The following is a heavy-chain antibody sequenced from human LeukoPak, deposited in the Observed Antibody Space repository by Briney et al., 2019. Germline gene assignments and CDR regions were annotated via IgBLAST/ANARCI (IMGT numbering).Heavy chain of an antibody. D-gene: IGHD2-2*01. CDR1: GFTFSSYA. CDR3: ARDEVLEVVVPALLRNAFDI. CDR2: ISYDGSNK. J-gene: IGHJ3*02. Sequence: GGSLRLSCAASGFTFSSYAMHWVRQALGKGLEWVAVISYDGSNKYYADSVKGRFTISRDNSKNTLYLQMNSLRAEDTAVYYCARDEVLEVVVPALLRNAFDIWGQGTMVTVSS. V-gene: IGHV3-30-3*01.